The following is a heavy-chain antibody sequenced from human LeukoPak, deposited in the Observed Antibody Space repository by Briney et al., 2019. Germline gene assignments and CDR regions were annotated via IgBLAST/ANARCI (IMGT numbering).Heavy chain of an antibody. V-gene: IGHV4-39*07. D-gene: IGHD6-13*01. CDR2: IYHSGST. J-gene: IGHJ2*01. CDR3: ARVIIAAAGPGYFDL. Sequence: SETLSLTCTVSGGSISSSSYYWGWIRQPPGKGLEWIGSIYHSGSTYYNPSLKSRVTISVDTSKNQFSLKLSSVAAADTAVYYCARVIIAAAGPGYFDLWGRGTLVTVSS. CDR1: GGSISSSSYY.